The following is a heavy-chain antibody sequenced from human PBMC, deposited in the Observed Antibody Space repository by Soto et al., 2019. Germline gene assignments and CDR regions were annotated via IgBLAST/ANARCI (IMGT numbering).Heavy chain of an antibody. Sequence: EVQLVESGGGLVQPGGSLRLSCEASGFTFRNYDMHWVRQGTGKGLEWVSGISAAGDPDYADSVEGRFTISSENAQNSFFLQMNSLRVGDTAVYYCARTDRYFYSLNVWGQGTTVIV. CDR2: ISAAGDP. D-gene: IGHD5-18*01. J-gene: IGHJ6*02. CDR1: GFTFRNYD. CDR3: ARTDRYFYSLNV. V-gene: IGHV3-13*05.